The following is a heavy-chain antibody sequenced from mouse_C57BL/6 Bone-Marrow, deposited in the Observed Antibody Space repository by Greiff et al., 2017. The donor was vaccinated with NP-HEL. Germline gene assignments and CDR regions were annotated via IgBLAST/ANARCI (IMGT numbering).Heavy chain of an antibody. CDR1: GFTFTDYY. CDR3: ARDGYPLYYYAMDY. J-gene: IGHJ4*01. Sequence: EVQLQESGPVLVKPGPSVKISCKASGFTFTDYYMHWVKQCHGKSLEWIGLVYPYNGGTSYNQKFKGKATLTVDTSSSTADIELNSLTSEDSAVYYCARDGYPLYYYAMDYWGQGTSVTVSS. CDR2: VYPYNGGT. D-gene: IGHD2-3*01. V-gene: IGHV1-36*01.